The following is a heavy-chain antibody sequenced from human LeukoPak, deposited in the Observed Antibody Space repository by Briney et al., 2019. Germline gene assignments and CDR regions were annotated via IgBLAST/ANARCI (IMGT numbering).Heavy chain of an antibody. CDR1: GFSFSSCA. V-gene: IGHV3-30*04. CDR2: VSHDAKNK. CDR3: ATLQNY. Sequence: GGSLRLPCAASGFSFSSCAMHWVRQAPGEGLEWVAVVSHDAKNKFYADSVKGRFTISRDNSKNTVDLQINSLRTEDTAVYYCATLQNYWGRGTLVTVSS. J-gene: IGHJ4*02. D-gene: IGHD5-24*01.